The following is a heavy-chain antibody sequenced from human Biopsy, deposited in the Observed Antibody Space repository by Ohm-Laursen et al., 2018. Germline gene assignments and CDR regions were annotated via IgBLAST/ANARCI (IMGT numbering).Heavy chain of an antibody. Sequence: GTLSLTCAVSGGSISGSSWSWIRQAPGKGLEWIGYISYSRDTNYNPSLKSRITISVDTSKNQFSLKLTSVTAVDTAVYYCAKHGSGWTGDDAFHIWGQGTMVTVSS. J-gene: IGHJ3*02. V-gene: IGHV4-59*08. D-gene: IGHD6-19*01. CDR1: GGSISGSS. CDR3: AKHGSGWTGDDAFHI. CDR2: ISYSRDT.